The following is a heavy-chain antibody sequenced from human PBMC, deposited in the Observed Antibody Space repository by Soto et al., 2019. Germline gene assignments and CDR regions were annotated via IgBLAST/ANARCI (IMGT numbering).Heavy chain of an antibody. V-gene: IGHV1-3*01. CDR3: AREDRIAAAAPLFDY. J-gene: IGHJ4*02. Sequence: QVQLVQSGAEVKKPGASVKVSCKASGYTFTSYAMNWVRQAPGQRLEWMGWINAGNGNTKYSQKFQGRVTITRDTSASTAYMELSSLRSEDTAVYYCAREDRIAAAAPLFDYWGQGTLVTFSS. CDR2: INAGNGNT. CDR1: GYTFTSYA. D-gene: IGHD6-13*01.